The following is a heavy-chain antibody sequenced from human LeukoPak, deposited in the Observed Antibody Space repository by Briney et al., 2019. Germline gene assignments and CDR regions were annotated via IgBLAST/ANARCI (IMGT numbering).Heavy chain of an antibody. Sequence: GASVKVSCKASGYTFTSYDINWVRQATGQGLEWMGWMNPNSGNTGYAQKFQGRVTITRNTSINTAYMELSSLRSEDTAVYYCARGTYYGDYALYYYYYMDVWGKGTTVTVSS. CDR1: GYTFTSYD. V-gene: IGHV1-8*03. CDR2: MNPNSGNT. J-gene: IGHJ6*03. CDR3: ARGTYYGDYALYYYYYMDV. D-gene: IGHD4-17*01.